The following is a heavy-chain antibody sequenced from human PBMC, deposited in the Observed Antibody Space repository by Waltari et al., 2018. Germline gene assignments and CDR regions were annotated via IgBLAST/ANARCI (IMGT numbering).Heavy chain of an antibody. CDR2: SNCDERTT. V-gene: IGHV3-74*01. Sequence: EVQLVESGGGLVQPGGSLRLSCEASGFTFSNYWMAWVRQGPGKGLVWVSRSNCDERTTNDADCVRSRFAISRGNAKNTLQLQMNSLRAEDTAVYYCARDPNRKFDYWGQGTLVTVSS. CDR1: GFTFSNYW. J-gene: IGHJ4*02. CDR3: ARDPNRKFDY. D-gene: IGHD7-27*01.